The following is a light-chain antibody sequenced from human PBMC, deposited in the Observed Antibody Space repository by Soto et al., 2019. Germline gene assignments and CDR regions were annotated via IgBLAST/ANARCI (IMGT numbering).Light chain of an antibody. CDR3: QQYNNWPWT. CDR2: GAS. Sequence: EIVLTQSPGTLSLSPGERATLSSRASQSVSSSYLAWYQQKPGQAPRLLIYGASTRAPGFPARFSGSGSGTDFTLTISSLQSEDFAVYYCQQYNNWPWTFGQGTKVDIK. CDR1: QSVSSSY. V-gene: IGKV3-15*01. J-gene: IGKJ1*01.